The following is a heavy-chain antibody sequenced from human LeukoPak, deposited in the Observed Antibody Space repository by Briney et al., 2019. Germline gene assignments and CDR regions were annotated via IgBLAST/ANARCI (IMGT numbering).Heavy chain of an antibody. CDR3: ARGHFGLDV. Sequence: GGSLRLSCAASGFTFSDWFVSWIRQAPGTGLEWVSYISNSGNTIYYADSVKGRFTISRDNAKKTVHLQMNSLRAEDTAIYYCARGHFGLDVWGQGTTVTVSS. J-gene: IGHJ6*02. CDR2: ISNSGNTI. V-gene: IGHV3-11*01. CDR1: GFTFSDWF.